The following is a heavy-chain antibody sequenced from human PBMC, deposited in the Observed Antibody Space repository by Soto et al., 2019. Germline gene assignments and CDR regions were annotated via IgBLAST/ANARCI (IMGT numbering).Heavy chain of an antibody. V-gene: IGHV3-48*01. CDR2: ISSSSSTI. J-gene: IGHJ4*02. D-gene: IGHD6-19*01. CDR3: ARDPSLVAGPFDY. CDR1: GFTFSSYS. Sequence: EVQLVESGGGLVQPGWSLRLSCAASGFTFSSYSMNWVRQAPGKGLEWVSYISSSSSTIYYADSVKGRFTISRDNAKNSLYLQMNSLRAEDTAVYYCARDPSLVAGPFDYWGQGTLVTVSS.